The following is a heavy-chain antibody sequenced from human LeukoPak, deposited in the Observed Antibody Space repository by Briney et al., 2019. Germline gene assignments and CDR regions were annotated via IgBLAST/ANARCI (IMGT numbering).Heavy chain of an antibody. V-gene: IGHV4-34*01. CDR2: INHSGST. CDR1: GGSFSGYY. J-gene: IGHJ4*02. Sequence: SGTLSLTCAVYGGSFSGYYWSWIRQPPGKGLEWIGEINHSGSTNYNPSLKSRVTISVDTSKNQFSLKLSSVTAADTAVYYCARQVRDYDSGSYYNDYWGQGTLVTVSS. CDR3: ARQVRDYDSGSYYNDY. D-gene: IGHD3-10*01.